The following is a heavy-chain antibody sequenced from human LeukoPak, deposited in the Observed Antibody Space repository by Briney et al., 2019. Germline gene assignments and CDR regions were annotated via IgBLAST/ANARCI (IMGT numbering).Heavy chain of an antibody. CDR3: ARGGDSSSWYGWFDP. CDR2: INPNSGVT. D-gene: IGHD6-13*01. J-gene: IGHJ5*02. V-gene: IGHV1-2*02. CDR1: GYTFTDYY. Sequence: ASVKVSCKASGYTFTDYYMHWVRQAPGQGLEGMGWINPNSGVTMYAQNFQGRVTMTRDTSISTAYMDLSRLRSDDTAVYYCARGGDSSSWYGWFDPWGQGTLVTVSS.